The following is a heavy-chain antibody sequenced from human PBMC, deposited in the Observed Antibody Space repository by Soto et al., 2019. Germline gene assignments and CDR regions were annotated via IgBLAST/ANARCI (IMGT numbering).Heavy chain of an antibody. CDR3: VREPWGFSGSWYDY. CDR2: INHDGTKT. Sequence: GSLRLSCEASKCSFNNYWMHWVRQVPGKGPVWVSRINHDGTKTEYADSVKGRFTISRDNTKNTLYLQMNSLRVDDTAMYYCVREPWGFSGSWYDYWGQGTLVTVSS. J-gene: IGHJ4*02. V-gene: IGHV3-74*03. CDR1: KCSFNNYW. D-gene: IGHD5-12*01.